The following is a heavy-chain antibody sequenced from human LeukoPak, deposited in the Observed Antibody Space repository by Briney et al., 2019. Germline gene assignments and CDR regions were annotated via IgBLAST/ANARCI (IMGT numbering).Heavy chain of an antibody. CDR3: ARHKQPPAYCGGDCSRRYYFDY. V-gene: IGHV4-34*01. CDR2: INHSGST. J-gene: IGHJ4*02. D-gene: IGHD2-21*02. CDR1: GGSFSGYY. Sequence: PSETLSLTCAVYGGSFSGYYWSWIRQPPGKGLEWIGEINHSGSTNYNPSLKSRVTISVDTSKNQFSLKLSSVTAADTAVYYCARHKQPPAYCGGDCSRRYYFDYWGQGTLVTVSS.